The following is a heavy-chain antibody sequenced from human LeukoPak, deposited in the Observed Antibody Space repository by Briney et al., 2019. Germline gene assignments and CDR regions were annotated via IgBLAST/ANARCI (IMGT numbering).Heavy chain of an antibody. CDR1: GGSVDTIDYY. CDR2: MYHTGSS. D-gene: IGHD6-6*01. CDR3: ARESADSSSPI. V-gene: IGHV4-61*08. Sequence: PSETLSLTCTVSGGSVDTIDYYWSWIRQPPGKGLEWIGYMYHTGSSIYSPSLKSRLTISVDTSKNQFSLKLSSVTAADTAVYYCARESADSSSPIWGQGTLVTVSS. J-gene: IGHJ4*02.